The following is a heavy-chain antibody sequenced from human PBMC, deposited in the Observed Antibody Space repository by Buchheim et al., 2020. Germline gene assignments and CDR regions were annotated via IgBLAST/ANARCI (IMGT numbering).Heavy chain of an antibody. Sequence: QVQLQESGPGLVKPSETLSLTCTVSGGSISSYYWSWIRQPPGKGLEWIGYIYYSGSTNYNPSLKSQVTISVDTSKNQFPLTLSSVTAADTAVYYCARVVKSWVTNYFDYWGQGTL. J-gene: IGHJ4*02. CDR1: GGSISSYY. D-gene: IGHD4-17*01. V-gene: IGHV4-59*01. CDR3: ARVVKSWVTNYFDY. CDR2: IYYSGST.